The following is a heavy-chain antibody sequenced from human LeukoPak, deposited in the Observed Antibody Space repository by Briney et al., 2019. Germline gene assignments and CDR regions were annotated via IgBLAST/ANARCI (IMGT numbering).Heavy chain of an antibody. J-gene: IGHJ6*03. CDR2: INWNGCST. CDR1: GFTFDDYG. Sequence: GGSLRLSCAASGFTFDDYGMSWVRQAPGKGLEWVSGINWNGCSTGYADSVKGRFTISRDNAKNSLYLQMNSLRAEDTALYYCAREGAKPQIGYPLLRYYYYYMDVWGKGTTVTVSS. D-gene: IGHD6-13*01. V-gene: IGHV3-20*04. CDR3: AREGAKPQIGYPLLRYYYYYMDV.